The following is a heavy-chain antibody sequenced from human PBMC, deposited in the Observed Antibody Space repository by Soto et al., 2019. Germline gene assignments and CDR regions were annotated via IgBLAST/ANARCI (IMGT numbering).Heavy chain of an antibody. CDR3: ARMWDRLENYYYYGMDV. CDR1: GFSLTNTSMG. J-gene: IGHJ6*02. CDR2: IFSNDEQ. D-gene: IGHD1-26*01. V-gene: IGHV2-26*01. Sequence: QVTLKESGPVLVKPTETLTLTCTVYGFSLTNTSMGVSWIRQPPGKALEWLAHIFSNDEQSYSTSLKSRLTISKDTSKSQVVLTMTNMDPVDTATYYCARMWDRLENYYYYGMDVWGQGTTVTVSS.